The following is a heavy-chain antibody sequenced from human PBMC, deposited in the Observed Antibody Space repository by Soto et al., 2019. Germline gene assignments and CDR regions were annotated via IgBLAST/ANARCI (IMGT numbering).Heavy chain of an antibody. Sequence: SETLSLTCAVSCGSISSGGYSWSWIRQPPGKGLEWIGYIYHGESTYYNPSLKSRVTISVDRSKNQFSLKLSSVTAADTAVYYCARAEGGIFDYWGQGTLVTVSS. V-gene: IGHV4-30-2*01. J-gene: IGHJ4*02. CDR3: ARAEGGIFDY. CDR1: CGSISSGGYS. CDR2: IYHGEST.